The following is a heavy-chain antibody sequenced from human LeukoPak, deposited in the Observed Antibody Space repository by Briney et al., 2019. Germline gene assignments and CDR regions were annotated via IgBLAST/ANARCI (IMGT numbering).Heavy chain of an antibody. J-gene: IGHJ4*02. D-gene: IGHD1-26*01. CDR3: ARRSSGSPPYYFGY. V-gene: IGHV3-74*01. CDR2: INSDGSST. CDR1: GFTFSNYW. Sequence: QSGGSLRLSCAASGFTFSNYWMHWVRQAPGKGLVWVSRINSDGSSTSYADSVKGRFTISRDNAKNTLYLQVNSLRAEDTAVYYCARRSSGSPPYYFGYWGQGTLVTVSS.